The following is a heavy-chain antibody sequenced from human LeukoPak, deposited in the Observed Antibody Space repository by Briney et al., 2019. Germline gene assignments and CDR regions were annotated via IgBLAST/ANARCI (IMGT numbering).Heavy chain of an antibody. D-gene: IGHD3-10*01. CDR3: AKSLSTMGRSYGMDV. J-gene: IGHJ6*02. CDR1: GFTFKSYA. CDR2: ISGSGGST. V-gene: IGHV3-23*01. Sequence: GGSLRLSCAASGFTFKSYAMSWVRQAPGKGLEWVSTISGSGGSTYYADSAKGRFTISRDNSKNTLLLQMNSLRAEDTAVYYCAKSLSTMGRSYGMDVWGQGTTVTVPS.